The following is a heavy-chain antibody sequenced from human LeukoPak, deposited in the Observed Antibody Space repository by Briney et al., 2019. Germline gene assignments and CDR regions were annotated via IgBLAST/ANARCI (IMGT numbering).Heavy chain of an antibody. CDR3: ARVSHTVTTYPPDY. V-gene: IGHV3-21*01. CDR2: ISNSSSYI. CDR1: GFTFSSYS. Sequence: PGGSLRLSCAASGFTFSSYSMNWVRQAPGKGLEGVSSISNSSSYIYYADSEKGRFTITRDNAKNSLYLQMNSLRAEDTAVYYCARVSHTVTTYPPDYWGQGTLVTVS. J-gene: IGHJ4*02. D-gene: IGHD4-17*01.